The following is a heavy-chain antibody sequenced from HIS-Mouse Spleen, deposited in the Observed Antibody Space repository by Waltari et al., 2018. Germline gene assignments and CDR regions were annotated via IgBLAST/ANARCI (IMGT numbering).Heavy chain of an antibody. V-gene: IGHV4-31*03. CDR3: ARSPYYDFWSGYSDNWFDP. J-gene: IGHJ5*02. Sequence: QVQLQESGPGLVKPSQTLSLTCTVSGGSIISGGYYWSGIRPHHVKGLEWIGYIYYSGSTYYNPSLKSRVTISVDTSKNQFSLKLSSVTAADTAVYYCARSPYYDFWSGYSDNWFDPWGQGTLVTVSS. D-gene: IGHD3-3*01. CDR1: GGSIISGGYY. CDR2: IYYSGST.